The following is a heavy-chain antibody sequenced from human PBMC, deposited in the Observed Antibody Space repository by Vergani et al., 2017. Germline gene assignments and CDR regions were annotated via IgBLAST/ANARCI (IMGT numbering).Heavy chain of an antibody. J-gene: IGHJ5*02. CDR3: AKDLSAYDSSGYNWFDP. CDR2: ISGSGGST. D-gene: IGHD3-22*01. Sequence: EVQLLESGGGLVQPGGSLRLSCAASGFTFSSYAMSWVRQAPGKGLEWVSAISGSGGSTYYADSVKGRFTISRDNSKNTLYLQMNSLRAEDTAVYYCAKDLSAYDSSGYNWFDPWGQGTLVTVSS. V-gene: IGHV3-23*01. CDR1: GFTFSSYA.